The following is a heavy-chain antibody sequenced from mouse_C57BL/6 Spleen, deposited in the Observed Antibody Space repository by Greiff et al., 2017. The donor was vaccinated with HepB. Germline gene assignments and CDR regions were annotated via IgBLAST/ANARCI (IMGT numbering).Heavy chain of an antibody. CDR3: ARAYYSNYGSMDY. V-gene: IGHV1-69*01. J-gene: IGHJ4*01. CDR1: GYTFTSYW. D-gene: IGHD2-5*01. CDR2: IDPSDSYT. Sequence: QVQLQQPGAELVMPGASVKLSCKASGYTFTSYWMHWVKQRPGQGLEWIGEIDPSDSYTNYNQKFKGKSTLTVDKSSSTAYMQLSSLTSEDSAVYDCARAYYSNYGSMDYWGQGTSVTVSS.